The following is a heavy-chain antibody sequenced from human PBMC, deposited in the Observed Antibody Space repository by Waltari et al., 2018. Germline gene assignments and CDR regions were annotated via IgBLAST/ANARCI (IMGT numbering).Heavy chain of an antibody. CDR1: GFTGGGYC. D-gene: IGHD3-10*01. V-gene: IGHV3-7*01. Sequence: VPLVESGGGWVQPGGALSLSVAASGFTGGGYCSTRVRKGPGKGLDGGANIKRDGSEKYSGDSVKGRFPISRDNAKNYLYMQMNSLRAGDAAVYYWAGGGRGSGIYYYYGMDVWGQGTTVTVSS. CDR3: AGGGRGSGIYYYYGMDV. CDR2: IKRDGSEK. J-gene: IGHJ6*02.